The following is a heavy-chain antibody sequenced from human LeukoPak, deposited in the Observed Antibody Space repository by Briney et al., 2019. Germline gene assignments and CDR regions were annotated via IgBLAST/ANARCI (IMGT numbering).Heavy chain of an antibody. Sequence: GGSLRLSCAASGFTFSSYAMHWVRQAPGKGLEYVSAISSNGGSTYYANSVKGRFTISRDNSKNTLYLQMGSLRAEDMAVYYCARDLCYDSSGYLLFCRYMDVWGKGTTVTVSS. CDR2: ISSNGGST. V-gene: IGHV3-64*01. D-gene: IGHD3-22*01. CDR3: ARDLCYDSSGYLLFCRYMDV. CDR1: GFTFSSYA. J-gene: IGHJ6*03.